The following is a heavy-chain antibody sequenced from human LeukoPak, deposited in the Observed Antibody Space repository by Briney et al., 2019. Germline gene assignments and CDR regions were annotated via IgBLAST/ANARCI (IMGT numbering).Heavy chain of an antibody. D-gene: IGHD3-10*01. CDR2: LYSAGST. CDR3: ASGGLGARKYYSDPFHY. J-gene: IGHJ4*02. V-gene: IGHV3-53*01. Sequence: GGSLRLSCSASGFTVSSNYMSWVRQAPGKGLEWVSILYSAGSTYYSDSVRGRFTISRDNSKNTVCLQMNSLRAEDTAVYYCASGGLGARKYYSDPFHYWGQGTLVTVSS. CDR1: GFTVSSNY.